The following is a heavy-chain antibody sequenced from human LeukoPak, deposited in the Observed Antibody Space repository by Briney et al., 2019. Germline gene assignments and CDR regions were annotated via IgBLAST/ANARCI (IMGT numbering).Heavy chain of an antibody. D-gene: IGHD3-3*01. V-gene: IGHV4-34*01. J-gene: IGHJ5*02. CDR1: GGSFSGYY. CDR3: ARGPRVLRFSNWFDP. CDR2: INHSGST. Sequence: PSETLSLTCAVYGGSFSGYYWSWIRQPPGKGLEWIGEINHSGSTNYNPSLKSRVTISVDTSKNQFSLKLSSVTAADTAVYYCARGPRVLRFSNWFDPRGQGTLVTVSS.